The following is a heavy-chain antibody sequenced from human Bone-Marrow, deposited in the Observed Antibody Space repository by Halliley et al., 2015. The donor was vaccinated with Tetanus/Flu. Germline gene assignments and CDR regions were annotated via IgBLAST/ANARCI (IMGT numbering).Heavy chain of an antibody. J-gene: IGHJ5*02. V-gene: IGHV4-31*03. Sequence: TLSLTCSVSGGSISSGGYYWSWIRQHPGKGLEWIGYLYDSGSNYYKPSLKSRVTISVDTSKNQSSLNLTSVTAADTAVYYCATAAPESTYSSDWFDPWGQGTLVTVSS. D-gene: IGHD2-21*01. CDR1: GGSISSGGYY. CDR3: ATAAPESTYSSDWFDP. CDR2: LYDSGSN.